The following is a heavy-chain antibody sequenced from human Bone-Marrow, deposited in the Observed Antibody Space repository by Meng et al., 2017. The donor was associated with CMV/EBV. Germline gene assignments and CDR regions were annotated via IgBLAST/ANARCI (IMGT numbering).Heavy chain of an antibody. CDR3: ADYGYRFFLD. V-gene: IGHV4-39*01. CDR2: IYYSGSN. Sequence: SETLSLTCTVSGGSISSSSYYWGWNRQPPGQGLEWNGSIYYSGSNYYNPSRKRRVTISVDTSKNQFSLKLSPVTAAATALYYCADYGYRFFLDWGQGTLVTVSS. CDR1: GGSISSSSYY. D-gene: IGHD4-17*01. J-gene: IGHJ4*02.